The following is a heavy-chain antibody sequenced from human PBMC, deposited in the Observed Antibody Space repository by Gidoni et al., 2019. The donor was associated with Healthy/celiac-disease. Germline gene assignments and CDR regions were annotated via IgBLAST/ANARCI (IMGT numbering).Heavy chain of an antibody. D-gene: IGHD3-3*01. Sequence: EVQLLESGGGLVQPGGSLRLSCAASGFTFSSYAMSWVRQAPGKGLEWVSAISGSGGSTYYADSVKGRFTISRDNSKNTLYLQMNSLRAEDTAVYYCAKVAGDVGYYDFWSGYPSYYYYYYMDVWGKGTTVTVSS. CDR3: AKVAGDVGYYDFWSGYPSYYYYYYMDV. V-gene: IGHV3-23*01. CDR1: GFTFSSYA. CDR2: ISGSGGST. J-gene: IGHJ6*03.